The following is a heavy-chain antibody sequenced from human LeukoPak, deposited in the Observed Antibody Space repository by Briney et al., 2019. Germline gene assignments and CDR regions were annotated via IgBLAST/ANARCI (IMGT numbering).Heavy chain of an antibody. V-gene: IGHV3-33*01. J-gene: IGHJ3*02. D-gene: IGHD7-27*01. CDR1: GFTFSSYG. CDR2: IWYDGSNK. CDR3: ARDRDWGGDAFDI. Sequence: AGGSLRLSCAASGFTFSSYGMHWVRQAPGKVLECVAVIWYDGSNKYYADSVKGRFTISRDNSKNTLYLQMNSLRAEDTAVYYCARDRDWGGDAFDIWGQGTMVTVSS.